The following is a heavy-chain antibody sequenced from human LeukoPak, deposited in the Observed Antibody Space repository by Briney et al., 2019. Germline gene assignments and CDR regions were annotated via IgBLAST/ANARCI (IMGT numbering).Heavy chain of an antibody. J-gene: IGHJ4*02. CDR1: GFTVSSNY. CDR2: IYSGGST. CDR3: ARNFALDY. V-gene: IGHV3-53*01. Sequence: PVGSLRLSCAASGFTVSSNYMTWVRQAPGKGLEWVSVIYSGGSTYYADSVKGRFTISRDNSKNTLFLQMNSLRAEDTAVYYCARNFALDYWGQGTLVTVSS.